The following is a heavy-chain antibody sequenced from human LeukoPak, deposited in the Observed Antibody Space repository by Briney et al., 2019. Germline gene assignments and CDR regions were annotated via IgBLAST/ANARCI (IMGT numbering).Heavy chain of an antibody. D-gene: IGHD7-27*01. CDR2: ISSNGGGT. CDR1: GFTFSSYA. CDR3: VKGLTGNPFDY. Sequence: GGSLLLSCSASGFTFSSYAMHWVRQAPGKGLEYVSAISSNGGGTYYADSVKGRFTISRDNSKNTLYLQMSSLRAEDTAVYYCVKGLTGNPFDYWGQGTLVTVSS. V-gene: IGHV3-64D*06. J-gene: IGHJ4*02.